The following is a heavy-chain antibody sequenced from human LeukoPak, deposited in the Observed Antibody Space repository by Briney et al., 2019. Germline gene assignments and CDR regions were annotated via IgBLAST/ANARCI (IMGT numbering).Heavy chain of an antibody. Sequence: GGSLRLSCAASGFTLSSYSMYWVRQARGKGLEWVSAISGSGGSTYYADSVKGRFTISRDNSKNTLYLQMNSLRAEDTAVYYCAKSGYSYGLYYYYYMDVWGKGTTVTVSS. CDR3: AKSGYSYGLYYYYYMDV. V-gene: IGHV3-23*01. CDR1: GFTLSSYS. J-gene: IGHJ6*03. D-gene: IGHD5-18*01. CDR2: ISGSGGST.